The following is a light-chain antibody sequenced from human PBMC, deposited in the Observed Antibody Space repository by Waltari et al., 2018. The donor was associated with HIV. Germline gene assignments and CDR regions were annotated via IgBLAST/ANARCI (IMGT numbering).Light chain of an antibody. V-gene: IGKV3D-20*01. CDR3: QQYGSSPRT. Sequence: EIVLTQSPATLSLSPGERATLSCGASQTVTSDFLAWYQQKPGLAPSLLIYDAANRATGIPDRFSGSGSGTDFTLTISRLEPEDFAVYYCQQYGSSPRTFGQGTKVEIK. CDR2: DAA. CDR1: QTVTSDF. J-gene: IGKJ1*01.